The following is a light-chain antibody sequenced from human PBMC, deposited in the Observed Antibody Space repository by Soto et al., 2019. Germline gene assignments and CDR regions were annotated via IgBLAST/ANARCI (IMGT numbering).Light chain of an antibody. CDR2: EVS. CDR1: SSDVGGYNY. CDR3: SSSTSSSTYVV. J-gene: IGLJ2*01. V-gene: IGLV2-14*01. Sequence: QSALTQPASVSGSPGQSITISCTGTSSDVGGYNYVSWYQQHPGKAPKLMIYEVSNRPSGVSNRFSGSKSGNTASLTISGLQAEDEADYYCSSSTSSSTYVVFGGGTKLTVL.